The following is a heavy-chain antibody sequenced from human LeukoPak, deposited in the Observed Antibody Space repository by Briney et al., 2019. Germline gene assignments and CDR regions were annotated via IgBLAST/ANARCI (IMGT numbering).Heavy chain of an antibody. Sequence: PGGSLRLSCAASGFTFSSYAMSWVRQAPGKGLEWVSAISGSGGSTYYADSVKGRFTISRDNSKNTLYLQMNSLRAEGTAVYYCAKDRWAYCGGDCYSIFDYWGQGTLVTVSS. J-gene: IGHJ4*02. CDR3: AKDRWAYCGGDCYSIFDY. CDR2: ISGSGGST. V-gene: IGHV3-23*01. CDR1: GFTFSSYA. D-gene: IGHD2-21*01.